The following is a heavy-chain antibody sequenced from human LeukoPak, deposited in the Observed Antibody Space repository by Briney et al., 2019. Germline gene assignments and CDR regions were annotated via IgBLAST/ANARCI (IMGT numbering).Heavy chain of an antibody. V-gene: IGHV4-39*07. CDR2: INHSGST. CDR3: ARGGLYDSSGYYWDYFDY. J-gene: IGHJ4*02. CDR1: GGSIGSSYYY. Sequence: SETLSLTCTVSGGSIGSSYYYWGWIRQPPGKGLEWIGEINHSGSTNYNPSLKSRVTISVDTSKNQFSLKLSSVTAADTAVYYCARGGLYDSSGYYWDYFDYWGQGTLVTVSS. D-gene: IGHD3-22*01.